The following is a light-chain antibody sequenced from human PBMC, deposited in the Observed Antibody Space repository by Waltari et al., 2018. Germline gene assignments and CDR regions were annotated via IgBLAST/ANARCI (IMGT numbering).Light chain of an antibody. Sequence: QSALTQPPSASGSPGQSVTISCTGTSSDVGGYKYVSWYQQHPGKAPKLMLYEVSKRPSRVPDRFSGSKSGNTASLTVSGLQAEDEADYYCSSYAGSNNLVFGGGTKLTVL. V-gene: IGLV2-8*01. CDR1: SSDVGGYKY. CDR2: EVS. CDR3: SSYAGSNNLV. J-gene: IGLJ2*01.